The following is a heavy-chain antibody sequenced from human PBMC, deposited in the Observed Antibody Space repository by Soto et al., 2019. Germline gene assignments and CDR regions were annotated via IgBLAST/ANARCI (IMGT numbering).Heavy chain of an antibody. D-gene: IGHD5-12*01. Sequence: ASVKVSCKASGYTFTSYYMHWVRQAPGQGLEWMGIINPSGGRASYAQKFQGRVTITGDTATSTVYMELTSLRSEDTAVYYCARDKDRLPLGGNYYYAMDVWGQGTTVTVSS. V-gene: IGHV1-46*01. CDR1: GYTFTSYY. J-gene: IGHJ6*02. CDR3: ARDKDRLPLGGNYYYAMDV. CDR2: INPSGGRA.